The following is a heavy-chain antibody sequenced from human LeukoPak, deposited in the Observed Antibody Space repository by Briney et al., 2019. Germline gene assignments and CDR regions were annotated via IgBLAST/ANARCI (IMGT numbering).Heavy chain of an antibody. V-gene: IGHV3-23*01. CDR1: GFTYSSYA. CDR2: ICGSGGST. CDR3: AKDKKSRYYDSSAPREFDY. Sequence: GGSLRLSCAASGFTYSSYAMSWVRQAPGKGLEWVSAICGSGGSTYYADSVKGRFTISRDNSKNTLYLQMNSLRAEDTAVYYCAKDKKSRYYDSSAPREFDYWGQGTLVTVSS. D-gene: IGHD3-22*01. J-gene: IGHJ4*02.